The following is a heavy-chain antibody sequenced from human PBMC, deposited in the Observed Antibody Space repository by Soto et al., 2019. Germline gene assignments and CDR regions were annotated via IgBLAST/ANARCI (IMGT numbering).Heavy chain of an antibody. V-gene: IGHV3-13*01. CDR2: IGTLFDR. J-gene: IGHJ5*02. CDR1: GFNFETHD. Sequence: XESLRLSCVASGFNFETHDMHWVRQVTGKGLEWVAGIGTLFDRFYPDSVNGRFTISRENAETSVFLQMNKLRTGDTGIYYCARGRSNDFVSSPPPMFDPRGQGTLVTVSS. CDR3: ARGRSNDFVSSPPPMFDP. D-gene: IGHD1-1*01.